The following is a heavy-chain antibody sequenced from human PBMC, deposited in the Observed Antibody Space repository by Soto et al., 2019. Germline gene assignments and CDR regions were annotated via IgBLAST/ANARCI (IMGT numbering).Heavy chain of an antibody. V-gene: IGHV3-30*18. Sequence: QVQLVQSGGGVIQPGKSLRLSCAASGITFITYGMHWVRQTPGKGLEWVAVVSYDGSHKYYADSVKGRFTISRDDSKNTLYLQMNSLRVEDTAVYYCAKEMYPRTVLDSSSPWGDYWGQGTLVTVSS. J-gene: IGHJ4*02. CDR3: AKEMYPRTVLDSSSPWGDY. CDR2: VSYDGSHK. D-gene: IGHD6-6*01. CDR1: GITFITYG.